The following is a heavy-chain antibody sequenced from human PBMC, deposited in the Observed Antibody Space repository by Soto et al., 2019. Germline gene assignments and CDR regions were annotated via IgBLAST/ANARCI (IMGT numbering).Heavy chain of an antibody. V-gene: IGHV2-70*01. Sequence: SGPTLVNPTQTLTLTCTFSGFSLSTSGMCVSWIRQPPGKALEWLALIDWDDDKYYSTSLKTRLTISKDTSKNQVVLTMTNMDPVDTATYYCARVRAARPFLDFDYWGQGTLVTVSS. CDR2: IDWDDDK. J-gene: IGHJ4*02. CDR3: ARVRAARPFLDFDY. CDR1: GFSLSTSGMC. D-gene: IGHD6-6*01.